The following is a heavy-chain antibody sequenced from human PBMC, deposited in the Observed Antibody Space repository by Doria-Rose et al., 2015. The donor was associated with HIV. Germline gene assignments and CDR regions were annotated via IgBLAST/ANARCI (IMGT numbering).Heavy chain of an antibody. CDR2: IFSDDER. CDR1: GVSLSSPGMG. D-gene: IGHD6-13*01. Sequence: QITLKESGPVLVKPTETLTLTYTVSGVSLSSPGMGVSWIRQPPGEALEWLAKIFSDDERSYKTSLKSRLTISRGTSKSQVALTMTDMDPVDTATYYCARIKSSRWYHKYYFDFWGQGTLVIVSA. V-gene: IGHV2-26*01. CDR3: ARIKSSRWYHKYYFDF. J-gene: IGHJ4*02.